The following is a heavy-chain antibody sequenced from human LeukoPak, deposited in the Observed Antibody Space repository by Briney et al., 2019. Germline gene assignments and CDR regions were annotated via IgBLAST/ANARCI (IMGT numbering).Heavy chain of an antibody. CDR2: IYHSGST. V-gene: IGHV4-38-2*02. CDR1: GYSISSGYY. Sequence: SQTLSLTCTVSGYSISSGYYWGWIRQPPGKGLEGIGSIYHSGSTYYNPPLKSRVTISVDPSKIQFSLKLCSVTAADTAVYYCASTYYDFWSGPRAHYYYYMDVWGKGTTVTVSS. J-gene: IGHJ6*03. CDR3: ASTYYDFWSGPRAHYYYYMDV. D-gene: IGHD3-3*01.